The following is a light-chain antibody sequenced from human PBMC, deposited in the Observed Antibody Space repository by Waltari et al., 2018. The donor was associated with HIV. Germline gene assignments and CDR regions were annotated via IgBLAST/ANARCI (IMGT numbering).Light chain of an antibody. J-gene: IGLJ2*01. V-gene: IGLV3-21*02. CDR1: RIGSKS. Sequence: SYVLTQPPSVSVAPGQTARITCGGSRIGSKSVHWYQQKPGQAPVLVVQDDSDRPSRIPERFSGSNSGDTATLAISKVEAGDEADYYCQVGEITDDHVVFGGGTKLTVL. CDR3: QVGEITDDHVV. CDR2: DDS.